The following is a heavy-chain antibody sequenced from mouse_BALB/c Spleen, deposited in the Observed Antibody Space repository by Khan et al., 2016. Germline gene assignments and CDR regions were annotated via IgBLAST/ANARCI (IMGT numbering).Heavy chain of an antibody. V-gene: IGHV1-18*01. CDR3: AREDYGYSYYYAMDY. CDR2: INPDNGGT. D-gene: IGHD1-2*01. J-gene: IGHJ4*01. Sequence: VQLQQSGPELVKPGASMKISCKASGYSFTGYIMNWVKQSHGMNLEWIGLINPDNGGTSYNQKFRGKATLTVEKSSSTAYMELLSLTSEDSVVYYCAREDYGYSYYYAMDYWGQGTSVTVSS. CDR1: GYSFTGYI.